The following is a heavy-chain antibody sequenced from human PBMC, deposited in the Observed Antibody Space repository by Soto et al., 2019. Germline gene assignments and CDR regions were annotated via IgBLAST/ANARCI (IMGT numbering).Heavy chain of an antibody. CDR2: IIPIFGTA. D-gene: IGHD3-3*01. V-gene: IGHV1-69*13. CDR1: GGTFSSYA. CDR3: ARAAKPNDTYYDFWSGYYPYYYYYGMDV. Sequence: SVKVSCKASGGTFSSYAISWVRQAPGQGLEWMGGIIPIFGTANYAQKFQGRVTITADESTSTAYMELSSLRSEDTAVYYCARAAKPNDTYYDFWSGYYPYYYYYGMDVWGQGTTVTVSS. J-gene: IGHJ6*02.